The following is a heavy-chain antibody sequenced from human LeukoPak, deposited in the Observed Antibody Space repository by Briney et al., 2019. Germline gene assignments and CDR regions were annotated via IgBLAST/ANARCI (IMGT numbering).Heavy chain of an antibody. CDR1: GFTFSAYS. V-gene: IGHV3-48*04. Sequence: GGSLRLSCAASGFTFSAYSMNWVRQAPGKGLEWVSYITNHGSAIYYADSVKGRFTISRDNAKNSLYLQMNSLRAEDTAVYYCVRDHLWSFDIWGQGTVVTVSS. D-gene: IGHD2-21*01. CDR3: VRDHLWSFDI. J-gene: IGHJ3*02. CDR2: ITNHGSAI.